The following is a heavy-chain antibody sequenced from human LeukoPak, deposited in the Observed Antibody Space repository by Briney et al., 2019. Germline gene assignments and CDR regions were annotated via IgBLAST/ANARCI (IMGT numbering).Heavy chain of an antibody. CDR1: GYTFTSYY. J-gene: IGHJ6*02. CDR2: INTNTGNP. Sequence: GASVKVSCKASGYTFTSYYMHWVRQAPGQGLEWMGWINTNTGNPTYAQGFTGRFVFSLDTSVSTAYLQISSLKAEDTAVYYCARAPRYFDWLFPYYYGMDVWGQGTTVTVSS. V-gene: IGHV7-4-1*02. D-gene: IGHD3-9*01. CDR3: ARAPRYFDWLFPYYYGMDV.